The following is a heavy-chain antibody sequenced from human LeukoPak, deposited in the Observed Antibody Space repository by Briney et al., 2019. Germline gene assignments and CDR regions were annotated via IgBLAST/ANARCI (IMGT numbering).Heavy chain of an antibody. Sequence: TGGSLRLSCATSGVTFSTIYMSWVRQAPGKGLEWVSVIFDGGTTYYADSVKGRFTISRDNSKNTLYLQMNSLRAEDTAVYYCAKDDADIVVVVAAVDYWGQGTLVTVSS. CDR2: IFDGGTT. CDR3: AKDDADIVVVVAAVDY. J-gene: IGHJ4*02. CDR1: GVTFSTIY. V-gene: IGHV3-53*01. D-gene: IGHD2-15*01.